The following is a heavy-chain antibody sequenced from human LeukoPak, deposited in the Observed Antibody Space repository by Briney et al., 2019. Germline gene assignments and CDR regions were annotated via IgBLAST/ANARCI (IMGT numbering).Heavy chain of an antibody. Sequence: SETLSLTCAVSGGSISGSNWWNWVRQSPGKGLEWIGEVHYSGRTNYNPSLKSRITMSVDKSKNLFSLKLTSVTAADTAVYYCARDGTTVPSLDPWGQGTLVTVSS. CDR3: ARDGTTVPSLDP. D-gene: IGHD4-17*01. J-gene: IGHJ5*02. CDR2: VHYSGRT. CDR1: GGSISGSNW. V-gene: IGHV4-4*02.